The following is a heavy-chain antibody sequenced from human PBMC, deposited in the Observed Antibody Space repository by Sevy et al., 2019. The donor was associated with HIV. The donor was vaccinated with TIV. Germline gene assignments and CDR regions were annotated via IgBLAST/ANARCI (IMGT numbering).Heavy chain of an antibody. Sequence: SETLSLTCTVSGGSINSDHWNWIRQPPGKGLEWIGYVYYTGGTNYNPSLKNRVTISVDRTKNQFSLNLTAVTAADTADYYCAGRNDFDIRGQGTMVTVSS. CDR2: VYYTGGT. J-gene: IGHJ3*02. CDR1: GGSINSDH. CDR3: AGRNDFDI. V-gene: IGHV4-59*08.